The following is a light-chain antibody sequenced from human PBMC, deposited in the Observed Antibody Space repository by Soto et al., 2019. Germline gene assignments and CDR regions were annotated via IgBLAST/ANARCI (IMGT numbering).Light chain of an antibody. CDR1: SSDVGSYNL. J-gene: IGLJ3*02. CDR3: CSYAGSSWV. Sequence: QSALTQPASVSGSPGQSITISCTGTSSDVGSYNLVSWYQQQPGKAPKLMIYEGSKRPSGVSNRFSGSKSGNTASLTISGLQAEDEADYYCCSYAGSSWVFGGGTKLTV. CDR2: EGS. V-gene: IGLV2-23*01.